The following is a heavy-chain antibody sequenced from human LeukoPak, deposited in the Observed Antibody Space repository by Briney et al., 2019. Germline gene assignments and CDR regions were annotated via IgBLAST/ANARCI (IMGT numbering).Heavy chain of an antibody. V-gene: IGHV3-23*01. D-gene: IGHD3-10*01. J-gene: IGHJ4*02. CDR2: ISGSGGTT. Sequence: GGSLRLSCAASGFTFSSYGMSWVRQAPGKGLEWVSAISGSGGTTYYADSVKGRFTVSRDNSRNTLYLQINSLRAEDTAFYYCAKDLDRFGPFDYWGQGTLVIVSS. CDR1: GFTFSSYG. CDR3: AKDLDRFGPFDY.